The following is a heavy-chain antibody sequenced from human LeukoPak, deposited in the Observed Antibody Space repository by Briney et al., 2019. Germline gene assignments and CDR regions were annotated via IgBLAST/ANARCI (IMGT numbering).Heavy chain of an antibody. CDR1: GFTFSSYA. D-gene: IGHD3-22*01. J-gene: IGHJ6*03. Sequence: PGGSLRLSCAASGFTFSSYAMSWVRQAPGKGLEWVSAISGSGGSTYYADSVKGRFTISRDNSKNTLYLQMNSLRAEDTAVYYCAKMRRDGYYYDSSGYRYYMDVWGKGTTVTVSS. CDR2: ISGSGGST. CDR3: AKMRRDGYYYDSSGYRYYMDV. V-gene: IGHV3-23*01.